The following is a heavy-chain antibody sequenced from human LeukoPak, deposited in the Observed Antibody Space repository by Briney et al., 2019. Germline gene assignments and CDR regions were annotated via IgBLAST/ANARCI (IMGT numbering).Heavy chain of an antibody. J-gene: IGHJ4*02. V-gene: IGHV3-30*04. CDR2: ILYDRSNK. CDR1: GFTFSSYA. CDR3: AREGVLRIVVVVAAKGYFDY. D-gene: IGHD2-15*01. Sequence: PGGSLRLSCAASGFTFSSYAMHWVRQAPGKGLEWVAVILYDRSNKYYADSVKGRFTSSRDNSKNTLYLQMNSLRAEDTAVYYCAREGVLRIVVVVAAKGYFDYWGQGTLVTVSS.